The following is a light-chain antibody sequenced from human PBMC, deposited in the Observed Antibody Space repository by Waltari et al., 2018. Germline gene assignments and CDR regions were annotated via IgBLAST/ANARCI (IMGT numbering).Light chain of an antibody. V-gene: IGLV1-40*01. CDR3: QSYDSSLSGRGVV. CDR1: SSNIGAGYD. CDR2: GNS. Sequence: QSVLTQPPSVSGAPGQRVTISCTGSSSNIGAGYDVHWYQQLPGTAPKLLIYGNSKRPSGVPDRFSGSKSGTSASLAITGLQAEDEADYYCQSYDSSLSGRGVVFGGGTKLTVL. J-gene: IGLJ2*01.